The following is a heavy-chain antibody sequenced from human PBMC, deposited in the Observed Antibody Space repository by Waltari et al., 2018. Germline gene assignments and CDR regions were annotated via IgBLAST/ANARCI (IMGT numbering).Heavy chain of an antibody. Sequence: QVQLVQSGAEVKKPGSSVKVSCKASGGTFSSYAISWVRQAPGQGLEWMGGIIPIFGTANYAQKFQGRVTITADESTSTAYMGLSSLRSEDTAVYYCARESDYGGNSGILAFDIWGQGTMVTVSS. CDR2: IIPIFGTA. CDR1: GGTFSSYA. D-gene: IGHD2-21*02. J-gene: IGHJ3*02. CDR3: ARESDYGGNSGILAFDI. V-gene: IGHV1-69*13.